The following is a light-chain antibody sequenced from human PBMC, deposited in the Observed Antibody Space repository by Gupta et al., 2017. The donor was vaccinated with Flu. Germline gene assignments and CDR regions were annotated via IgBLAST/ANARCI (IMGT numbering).Light chain of an antibody. J-gene: IGKJ1*01. CDR3: QQTYSSPWT. Sequence: PSSLSASVGDSVTISCRASQSISTNLCWYQQNPGKAPKLLISTASNLQSGVPSRFSGSGSGADFTLTIRSLQPEDLATYYCQQTYSSPWTFGQGTKVEL. V-gene: IGKV1-39*01. CDR1: QSISTN. CDR2: TAS.